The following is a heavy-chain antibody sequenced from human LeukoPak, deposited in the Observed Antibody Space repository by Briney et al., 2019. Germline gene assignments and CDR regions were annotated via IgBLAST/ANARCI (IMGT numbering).Heavy chain of an antibody. CDR3: ARDGGLLHHTYYFDY. CDR1: GYTFTGYY. D-gene: IGHD2-15*01. J-gene: IGHJ4*02. Sequence: ASVKVSCKASGYTFTGYYMHWVRQAPGQGLEWMGWINPNSGGTNYAQKFQGRVTMTRDTPISTAYMELSRLRSDDTAVYYCARDGGLLHHTYYFDYWGQGTLVTVSS. CDR2: INPNSGGT. V-gene: IGHV1-2*02.